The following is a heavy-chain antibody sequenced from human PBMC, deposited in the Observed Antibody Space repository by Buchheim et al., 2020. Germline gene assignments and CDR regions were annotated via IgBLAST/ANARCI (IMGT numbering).Heavy chain of an antibody. J-gene: IGHJ4*02. D-gene: IGHD3-3*01. V-gene: IGHV3-73*02. CDR2: IRSKANNYAT. Sequence: EVQLVESGGGLVQPGGSLKLSCAASGFTFSGSAMHWVRQASGKGLEWVGRIRSKANNYATAYAASLKGRFTISRDDSKNTAYLQMNSLKTEDTAVYYCTRHNYDFWSGDFDYWGQGTL. CDR1: GFTFSGSA. CDR3: TRHNYDFWSGDFDY.